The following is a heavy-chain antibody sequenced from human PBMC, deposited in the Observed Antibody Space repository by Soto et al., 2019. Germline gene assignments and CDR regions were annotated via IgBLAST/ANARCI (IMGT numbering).Heavy chain of an antibody. V-gene: IGHV4-31*03. Sequence: QVQLQESGPGLVKPSQTLSLTCSVSGASINTGGFYWSWVRQFPGKGLDWIGYGSHTGSRYLNPSLRSRITISPGTPPNQASLPLSSVTCAETAVYSRATEKVIPESVDTWGQGTLDSVS. D-gene: IGHD2-21*01. J-gene: IGHJ4*02. CDR2: GSHTGSR. CDR1: GASINTGGFY. CDR3: ATEKVIPESVDT.